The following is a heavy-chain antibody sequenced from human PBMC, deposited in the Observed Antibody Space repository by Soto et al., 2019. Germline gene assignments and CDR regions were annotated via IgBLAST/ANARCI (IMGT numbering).Heavy chain of an antibody. CDR2: ISAHNGDT. Sequence: QVQLVQSGAEVKKPGASVKVSCKASRYTFTSYSINWVRQAPGQGLEWMGWISAHNGDTDYAQTFQGRVTMTTDTATSTAYMELRSLSSDDTALYYCASEVAFHFDYGGQGTLVTVSS. CDR3: ASEVAFHFDY. V-gene: IGHV1-18*01. J-gene: IGHJ4*02. CDR1: RYTFTSYS.